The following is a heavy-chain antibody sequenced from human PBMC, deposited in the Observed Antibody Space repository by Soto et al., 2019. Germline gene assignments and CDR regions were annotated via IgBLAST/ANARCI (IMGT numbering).Heavy chain of an antibody. V-gene: IGHV1-18*01. D-gene: IGHD6-19*01. J-gene: IGHJ5*02. Sequence: ASVKVSCNASGYTFTSYGISWVRQAPGQGLEWMGWISAYNGNTNYAQKLQGRVTMTTDTSTSTAYMELRSLRSDDTAVYYCARDSYSSGWYWFDPWGQGTLVTVSS. CDR2: ISAYNGNT. CDR1: GYTFTSYG. CDR3: ARDSYSSGWYWFDP.